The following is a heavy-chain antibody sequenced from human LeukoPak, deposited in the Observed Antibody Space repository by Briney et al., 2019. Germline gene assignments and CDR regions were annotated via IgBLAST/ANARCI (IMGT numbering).Heavy chain of an antibody. CDR1: GGSISSYY. CDR3: AADVAVAGRRGFDY. CDR2: IYTSGST. V-gene: IGHV4-4*07. Sequence: PSETLSLTCTVSGGSISSYYWSWIRQPAGKGLELIGRIYTSGSTNYNPSLKSRVTMSVDTSKNQFSLKLSSVTAADTAVYYCAADVAVAGRRGFDYWGQGTLVTVSS. J-gene: IGHJ4*02. D-gene: IGHD6-19*01.